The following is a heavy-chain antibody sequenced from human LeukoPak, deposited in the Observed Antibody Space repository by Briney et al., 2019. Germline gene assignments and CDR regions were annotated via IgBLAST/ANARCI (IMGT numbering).Heavy chain of an antibody. CDR3: ARGSLLTTID. V-gene: IGHV3-53*01. CDR1: GFTFSDYY. J-gene: IGHJ4*02. CDR2: IYSGGST. D-gene: IGHD4-17*01. Sequence: PGGSLRLSCAASGFTFSDYYMSWIRQAPGKGLEWVSVIYSGGSTYYADSVKGRFTISRDNSKNTLYLQMNSLRAEDTAVYYCARGSLLTTIDWGQGTLVTVSS.